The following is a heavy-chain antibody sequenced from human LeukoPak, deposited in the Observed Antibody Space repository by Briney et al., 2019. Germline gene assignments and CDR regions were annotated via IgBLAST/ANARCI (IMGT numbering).Heavy chain of an antibody. D-gene: IGHD3-9*01. Sequence: GRSLRLSCAASGFTFDDYAMHWVRQAPGKGLEWVSGISWNSGSIGYADSVKGRFTISGDNAKNSLYLQMNSLRAEDTALYYCAIGSYYDILTGYSWFDPWGQGTLVTVSS. CDR3: AIGSYYDILTGYSWFDP. V-gene: IGHV3-9*01. CDR1: GFTFDDYA. J-gene: IGHJ5*02. CDR2: ISWNSGSI.